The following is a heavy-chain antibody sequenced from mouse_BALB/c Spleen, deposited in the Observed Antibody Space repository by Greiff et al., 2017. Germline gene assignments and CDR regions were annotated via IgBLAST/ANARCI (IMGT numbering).Heavy chain of an antibody. Sequence: EVQLQQSGPELVKPGASVKLSCKASGYTFTSYVMHWVKQKPGQGLEWIGYINPYNDGIKYNEKFKGKATLTSDKSSSTAYMELSSVTSEDSAVYYCAKGRGEFAYWGQGTLVTVSA. CDR2: INPYNDGI. V-gene: IGHV1-14*01. CDR1: GYTFTSYV. CDR3: AKGRGEFAY. J-gene: IGHJ3*01.